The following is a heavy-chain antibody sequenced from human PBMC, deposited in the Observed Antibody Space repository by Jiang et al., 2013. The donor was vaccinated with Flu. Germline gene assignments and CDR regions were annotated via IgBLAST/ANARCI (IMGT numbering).Heavy chain of an antibody. CDR2: VSGSGDST. V-gene: IGHV3-23*04. D-gene: IGHD6-19*01. J-gene: IGHJ4*02. CDR3: AKDRRPNAEAGIVGYYFDY. Sequence: VQLVESGGGLVQPGESLRLSCAASGFTFTTYAMSWVRQAPGKGLEWVSAVSGSGDSTYYADSVKGRFTISRDNSKNTPYLQMNSLRVEDTAVYYCAKDRRPNAEAGIVGYYFDYWGQGTLVTVSS. CDR1: GFTFTTYA.